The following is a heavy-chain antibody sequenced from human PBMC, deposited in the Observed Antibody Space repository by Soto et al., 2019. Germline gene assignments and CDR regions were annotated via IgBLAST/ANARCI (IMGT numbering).Heavy chain of an antibody. CDR2: INAGNGNT. D-gene: IGHD2-21*01. CDR3: ARDSAQLRWCWFDP. CDR1: GYTFTTYA. V-gene: IGHV1-3*01. J-gene: IGHJ5*02. Sequence: QVRLVQSGAEVKKPGASVKLSCKASGYTFTTYAVHWVRQAPGQSLEWMGWINAGNGNTKYSQKFQDRVTLSIDTSASTAYMELNSLTSEDTAIYYCARDSAQLRWCWFDPWGQGALVTVSS.